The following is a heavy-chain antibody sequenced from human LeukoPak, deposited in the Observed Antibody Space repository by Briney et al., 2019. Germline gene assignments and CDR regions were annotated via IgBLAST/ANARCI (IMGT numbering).Heavy chain of an antibody. D-gene: IGHD2-8*01. V-gene: IGHV3-21*01. CDR3: AREGSRMGYYYYYVMDV. Sequence: GGSLRLSCAASGFTFSSFAMHWVRQAPGKGLEWVSSISSSSSYIYYADSVKGRFTISRDNAKNSLYLQMNSLRAEDTAVYYCAREGSRMGYYYYYVMDVWGQGTTVTVSS. J-gene: IGHJ6*02. CDR2: ISSSSSYI. CDR1: GFTFSSFA.